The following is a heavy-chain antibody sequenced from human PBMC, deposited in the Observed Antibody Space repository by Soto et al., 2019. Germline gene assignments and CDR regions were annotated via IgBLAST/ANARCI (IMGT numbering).Heavy chain of an antibody. Sequence: ASVKVSCKASGYTFTSYGISCVRQAPGQGLEWMGWISAYNGNTNYAQKLQGRVTMTTDTSTSTAYMELRSLRSDDTAVYYCARDQGRSGGSWLHCMDVWGQGTTVTVSS. CDR2: ISAYNGNT. J-gene: IGHJ6*02. CDR1: GYTFTSYG. D-gene: IGHD2-15*01. V-gene: IGHV1-18*01. CDR3: ARDQGRSGGSWLHCMDV.